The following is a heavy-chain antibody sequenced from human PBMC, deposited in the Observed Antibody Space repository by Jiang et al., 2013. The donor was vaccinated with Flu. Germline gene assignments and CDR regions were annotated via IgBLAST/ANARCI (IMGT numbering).Heavy chain of an antibody. Sequence: KPTQTLTLTCTFSGFSLSTSGVGVGWIRQPPGKALEWLALIYWDDDKRYSPSLKSRLTITKDTSKNQVVLTMTNMDPVDTATYYCAHRRWVYSSSSEGYYFDYWGQGTLVTVSS. CDR3: AHRRWVYSSSSEGYYFDY. CDR2: IYWDDDK. CDR1: GFSLSTSGVG. V-gene: IGHV2-5*02. D-gene: IGHD6-6*01. J-gene: IGHJ4*02.